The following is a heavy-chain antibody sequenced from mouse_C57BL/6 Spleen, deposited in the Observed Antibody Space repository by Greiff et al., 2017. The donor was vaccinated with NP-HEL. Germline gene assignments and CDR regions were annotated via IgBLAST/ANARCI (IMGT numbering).Heavy chain of an antibody. CDR2: ISSGSSTI. CDR3: ARENRRAMDY. CDR1: GFTFSDYG. J-gene: IGHJ4*01. V-gene: IGHV5-17*01. Sequence: EVMLVESGGGLVKPGGSLKLSCAASGFTFSDYGMHWVRQAPEKGLEWVAYISSGSSTIYYADTVKGRFTISRDNAKNTLFLQMTSLRSEDTARYYCARENRRAMDYWGQGTSVTVSS.